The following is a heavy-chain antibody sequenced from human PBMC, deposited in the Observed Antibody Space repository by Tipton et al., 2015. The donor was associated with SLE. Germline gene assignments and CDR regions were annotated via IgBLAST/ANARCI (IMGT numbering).Heavy chain of an antibody. J-gene: IGHJ6*03. CDR1: GDSINSGDYS. CDR3: ARVPAFYYYYMDV. D-gene: IGHD2-2*01. CDR2: IYYSGGT. V-gene: IGHV4-61*08. Sequence: LRLSCAVSGDSINSGDYSWSWIRQPPGKGLEWIGYIYYSGGTNYNPSLKSRVTISVDTSKNQFSLKLSSVTAADTAVYYCARVPAFYYYYMDVWGKGTTVTVSS.